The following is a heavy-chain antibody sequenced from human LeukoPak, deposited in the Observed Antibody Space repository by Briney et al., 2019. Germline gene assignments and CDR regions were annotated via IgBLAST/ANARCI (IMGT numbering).Heavy chain of an antibody. Sequence: ASVKVSCKASGYTFTSYDINWVRQATGQGLEWMGWISAYNGNTNYAQKLQGRVTMTTDTSTSTAYMELRSLRSDDTAVYYCARVVVVPAANYYYYYYYMDVWGKGTTVTVSS. J-gene: IGHJ6*03. CDR1: GYTFTSYD. D-gene: IGHD2-2*01. CDR2: ISAYNGNT. V-gene: IGHV1-18*01. CDR3: ARVVVVPAANYYYYYYYMDV.